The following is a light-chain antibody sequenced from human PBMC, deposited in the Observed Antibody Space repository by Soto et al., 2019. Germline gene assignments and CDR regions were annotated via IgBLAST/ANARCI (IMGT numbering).Light chain of an antibody. CDR2: DAS. J-gene: IGKJ5*01. CDR3: QQYGNSIPIT. CDR1: QSIRTS. Sequence: EVVLTQSPATLSLSPGERASLSCRASQSIRTSLAWYQQKPGQAPRLVIFDASNRANGVPARFGGSGSGTDFTLTINSLEPEDFAVYYCQQYGNSIPITFGQGTRLEIK. V-gene: IGKV3-11*01.